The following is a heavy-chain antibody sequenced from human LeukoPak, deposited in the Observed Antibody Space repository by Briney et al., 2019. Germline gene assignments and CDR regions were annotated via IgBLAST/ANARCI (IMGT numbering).Heavy chain of an antibody. J-gene: IGHJ3*02. Sequence: SETLSLTCTVSGGSISSYYWSWMRQPPGKGVEWIGYIYYSGDTNYNPSLKSRVTISIDTSKDQFSLKLSSLSAADTAVYFYSRGHSNNYPWGAFDIWGQGTMVTVSS. CDR3: SRGHSNNYPWGAFDI. D-gene: IGHD4-11*01. CDR1: GGSISSYY. CDR2: IYYSGDT. V-gene: IGHV4-59*01.